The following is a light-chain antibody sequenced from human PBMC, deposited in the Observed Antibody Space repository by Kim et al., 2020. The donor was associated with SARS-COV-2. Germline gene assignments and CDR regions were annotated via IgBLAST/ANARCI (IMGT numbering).Light chain of an antibody. CDR3: KQYNNWPPWT. V-gene: IGKV3-15*01. J-gene: IGKJ1*01. Sequence: SPGERATLSCRASQSVSSNLAWYQQKPGQAPRLLIYGASTRATGIPARFSGSGSGTEFTLTISSLQSEDFAVYYCKQYNNWPPWTFGQGTKVDIK. CDR2: GAS. CDR1: QSVSSN.